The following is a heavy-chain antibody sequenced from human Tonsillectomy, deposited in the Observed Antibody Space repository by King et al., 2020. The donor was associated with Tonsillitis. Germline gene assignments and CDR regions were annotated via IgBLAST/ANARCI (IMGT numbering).Heavy chain of an antibody. CDR2: ISYDGSNK. CDR3: AKDNPYSGSFDY. J-gene: IGHJ4*02. CDR1: GFTFSSYG. D-gene: IGHD1-26*01. Sequence: VQLVESGGGVVQPGRSLRLSCAASGFTFSSYGMHWVRQAPGKGLEWGAVISYDGSNKYYADSVKGRFTISRDNSKNTLYLQMNSLRAEDTAVYYCAKDNPYSGSFDYWGQGTLVTVSS. V-gene: IGHV3-30*18.